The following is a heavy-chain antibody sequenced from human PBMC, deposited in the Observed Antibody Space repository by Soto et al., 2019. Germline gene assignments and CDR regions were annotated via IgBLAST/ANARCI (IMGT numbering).Heavy chain of an antibody. Sequence: QITLKESGPTLVQPTQTLTLTCTLSGLSLSTSGVGVGWISPPPGKPLERLALIFWDVDKRYSPSLSSRLTITKDTSKNQVIFTITKMDPVDTATYYCARRAVPGTYILGHWGQGTLVTVSS. V-gene: IGHV2-5*02. J-gene: IGHJ4*02. CDR1: GLSLSTSGVG. CDR2: IFWDVDK. D-gene: IGHD6-19*01. CDR3: ARRAVPGTYILGH.